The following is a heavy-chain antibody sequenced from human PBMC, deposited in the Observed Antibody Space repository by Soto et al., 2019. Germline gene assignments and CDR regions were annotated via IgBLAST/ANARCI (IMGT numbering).Heavy chain of an antibody. V-gene: IGHV3-9*01. CDR2: ISWNSGSI. CDR3: AKASVFSAGYYGSGSHYFDY. CDR1: GFTFDDYA. J-gene: IGHJ4*02. D-gene: IGHD3-10*01. Sequence: EVQLVESGGGLVQPGRSLRLSCAASGFTFDDYAMHWVRQAPGKGLEWVSGISWNSGSIGYADSVKGRFTISRDNAKNSLYLQMNSLRAEDTALYYCAKASVFSAGYYGSGSHYFDYWGQGTLVTVSS.